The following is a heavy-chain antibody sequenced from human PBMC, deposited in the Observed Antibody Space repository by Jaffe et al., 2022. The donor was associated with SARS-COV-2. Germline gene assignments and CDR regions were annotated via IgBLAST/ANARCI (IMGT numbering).Heavy chain of an antibody. Sequence: DVQLLESGGDLVQPGGSLRLSCAASGLTFRDYGITFKDYGMSWVRQAPGKGLEWVSTISGDADNTHYADSVKGRFTISRDNSKNTLHLQMSSLRVEDTAIYYCATDTGPGDHFFDYWGQGILVTVSS. J-gene: IGHJ4*02. CDR3: ATDTGPGDHFFDY. D-gene: IGHD2-21*02. V-gene: IGHV3-23*01. CDR2: ISGDADNT. CDR1: GLTFRDYG.